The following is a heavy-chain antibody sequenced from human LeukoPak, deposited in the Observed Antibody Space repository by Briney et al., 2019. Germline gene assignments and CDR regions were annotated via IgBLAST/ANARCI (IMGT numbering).Heavy chain of an antibody. V-gene: IGHV1-8*03. D-gene: IGHD1-26*01. J-gene: IGHJ6*03. CDR3: ARDIVETTLYYYYYMDV. CDR2: MNPKSGDT. CDR1: GYSFTNYD. Sequence: AASVKVSCKASGYSFTNYDINWVRQATGQGLEWMGWMNPKSGDTGYSQKFQGRVFITRDTSINTAYMELSSLGSDDTAVYYCARDIVETTLYYYYYMDVWGKGTTVTVSS.